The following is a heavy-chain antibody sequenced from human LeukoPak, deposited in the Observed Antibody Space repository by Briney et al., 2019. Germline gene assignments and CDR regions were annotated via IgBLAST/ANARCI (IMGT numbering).Heavy chain of an antibody. J-gene: IGHJ3*02. CDR2: ISSSSSYI. CDR1: GFTFSSYS. Sequence: GGSLRLSCAASGFTFSSYSMNWVRQAPGKGLEWVSSISSSSSYIYYADSVKGRFTISRDNAKNSLYLQMNSLRAEDTAVYYCARGRVGATGNAFDIWGQGTMVTVSS. V-gene: IGHV3-21*01. D-gene: IGHD1-26*01. CDR3: ARGRVGATGNAFDI.